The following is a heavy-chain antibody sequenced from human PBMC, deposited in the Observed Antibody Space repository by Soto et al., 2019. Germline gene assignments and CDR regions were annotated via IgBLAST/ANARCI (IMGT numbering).Heavy chain of an antibody. CDR1: GGSISSGVYY. D-gene: IGHD2-2*01. J-gene: IGHJ5*02. V-gene: IGHV4-31*03. CDR3: ARTPGYCSSTSCRWFDP. CDR2: IYYSGST. Sequence: PSETLSLTCTVSGGSISSGVYYWSWIRHHPGKGLEWIGYIYYSGSTYYNPSLKSRVTISVDTSKNQFSLKLSSVTAADTAVYYCARTPGYCSSTSCRWFDPWGQGTLVTVSS.